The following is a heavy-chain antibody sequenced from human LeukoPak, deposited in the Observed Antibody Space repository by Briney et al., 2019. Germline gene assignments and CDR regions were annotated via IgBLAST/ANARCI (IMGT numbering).Heavy chain of an antibody. D-gene: IGHD3-10*01. CDR1: GFTFSSYA. CDR3: AKERITMVRGVIVRFDP. Sequence: PGGSLRLSCAASGFTFSSYAMSWVRQAPGKGLEWVSAISGSGGSTYYADSLKGRFTISRDNSKNTLYLQMNSLRAEDTAVYYCAKERITMVRGVIVRFDPWGQGTLVTVSS. J-gene: IGHJ5*02. CDR2: ISGSGGST. V-gene: IGHV3-23*01.